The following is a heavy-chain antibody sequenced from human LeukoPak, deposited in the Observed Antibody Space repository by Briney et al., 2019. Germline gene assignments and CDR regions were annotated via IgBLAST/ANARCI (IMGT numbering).Heavy chain of an antibody. J-gene: IGHJ5*02. D-gene: IGHD1-26*01. V-gene: IGHV3-30*04. CDR3: ARAKGLAGSYLDNWFDP. Sequence: GTSLRLSCAASGFSFRRYDMHWVRQAPGKGLEWVGATSYDGTSELYADFVKGRFSISRDNSRNTLSLQMDTLRPEDTSIYYCARAKGLAGSYLDNWFDPWGQGTRVIVSS. CDR1: GFSFRRYD. CDR2: TSYDGTSE.